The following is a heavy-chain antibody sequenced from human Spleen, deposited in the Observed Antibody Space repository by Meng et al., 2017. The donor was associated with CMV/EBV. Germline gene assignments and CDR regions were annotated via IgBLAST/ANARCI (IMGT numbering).Heavy chain of an antibody. CDR2: FHYPGTT. CDR3: ASDYGGGSRALDY. CDR1: GDSISGSVYY. Sequence: GSLRLSCTVSGDSISGSVYYWVWIRQPPGKGLEWIGSFHYPGTTYYNPSLKSRVTISEDLSKNQSSLTVTPVTAADSAVYFCASDYGGGSRALDYWGQGTQVTVSS. D-gene: IGHD3-16*01. J-gene: IGHJ4*02. V-gene: IGHV4-39*07.